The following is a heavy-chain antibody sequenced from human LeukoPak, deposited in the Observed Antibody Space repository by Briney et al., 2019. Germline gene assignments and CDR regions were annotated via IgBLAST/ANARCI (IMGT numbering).Heavy chain of an antibody. J-gene: IGHJ4*02. Sequence: GGSLRLSCAASGFTFSSYAMSWVRQAPGKGLEWVSAISGSGGSTYYADSVKGRFTISRDNSKSTLYLQMNSPRAEDTAVYYCAKVPRYYYDSSGYYLPPFFDYWGQGTLVTVSS. CDR3: AKVPRYYYDSSGYYLPPFFDY. CDR1: GFTFSSYA. D-gene: IGHD3-22*01. CDR2: ISGSGGST. V-gene: IGHV3-23*01.